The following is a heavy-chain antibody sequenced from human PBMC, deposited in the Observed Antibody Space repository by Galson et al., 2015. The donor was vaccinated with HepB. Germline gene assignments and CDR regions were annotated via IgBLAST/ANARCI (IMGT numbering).Heavy chain of an antibody. V-gene: IGHV3-23*01. J-gene: IGHJ5*02. Sequence: SLRLSCAASGFTFRAYTMNWDRQAPGKGLEWVSGMTGDGHDTYGDSVKGRFTTSRDNSKNTMYLQMNSLRAEDTAVYYCAKDGLTGNGIWDWFDPWGQGTLVTVSS. CDR1: GFTFRAYT. CDR2: MTGDGHDT. CDR3: AKDGLTGNGIWDWFDP. D-gene: IGHD7-27*01.